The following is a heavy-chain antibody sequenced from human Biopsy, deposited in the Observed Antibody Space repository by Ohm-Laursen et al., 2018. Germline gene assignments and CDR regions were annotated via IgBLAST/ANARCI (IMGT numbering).Heavy chain of an antibody. V-gene: IGHV4-59*01. CDR3: ARDRGYYSDRTVPGYFDL. CDR2: VYYTGST. Sequence: SDTLSLTWPVSGDSISSYYWSWIRQPPGKGLQWIGYVYYTGSTDYNPSLQSRVTISVDTSKNHFSLRLRSVTPVDTAIYYCARDRGYYSDRTVPGYFDLWGRGTLVTVSS. CDR1: GDSISSYY. D-gene: IGHD3-22*01. J-gene: IGHJ2*01.